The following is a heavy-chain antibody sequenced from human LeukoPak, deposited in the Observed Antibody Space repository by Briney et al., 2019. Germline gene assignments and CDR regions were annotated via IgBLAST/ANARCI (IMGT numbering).Heavy chain of an antibody. Sequence: GGSLRLSCAASGFTFSSYWMHWVRQAPGKGLMWVSRMKSDGSSTSYADSVKGRFTTSRDNAKNTLYLQMNSLRAEDTAVYYCAVRQGGSYTGESDYWGQGTLVTVSS. CDR3: AVRQGGSYTGESDY. CDR1: GFTFSSYW. J-gene: IGHJ4*02. CDR2: MKSDGSST. D-gene: IGHD3-10*01. V-gene: IGHV3-74*01.